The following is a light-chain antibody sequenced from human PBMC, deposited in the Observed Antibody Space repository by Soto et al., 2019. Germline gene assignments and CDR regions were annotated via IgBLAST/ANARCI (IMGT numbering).Light chain of an antibody. Sequence: EIVMTQSPATLSVSPGERARLSCRASQTVSSNLAWYQQKPGQAPRLLIYGASTRATGIPARFSGSGSGTEITLTIISLQSEDFAVYYCQQYNNWPLTFGGGTKV. V-gene: IGKV3-15*01. J-gene: IGKJ4*01. CDR2: GAS. CDR1: QTVSSN. CDR3: QQYNNWPLT.